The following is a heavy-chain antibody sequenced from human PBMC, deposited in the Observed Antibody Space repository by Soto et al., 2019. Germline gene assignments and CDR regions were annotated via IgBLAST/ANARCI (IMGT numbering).Heavy chain of an antibody. CDR2: ITSNSIYK. CDR3: ARDLSGGNYYYHGLDV. Sequence: EVQLVESGGGLVKPGGSLRLSCAASGFTFSDYDMTWVRQAPGKGLEWVSSITSNSIYKYSADSLKGRFTISRDNAKNPLFLQINSLRAADTAVYYCARDLSGGNYYYHGLDVWGQGTTVTVSS. J-gene: IGHJ6*02. CDR1: GFTFSDYD. D-gene: IGHD1-26*01. V-gene: IGHV3-21*01.